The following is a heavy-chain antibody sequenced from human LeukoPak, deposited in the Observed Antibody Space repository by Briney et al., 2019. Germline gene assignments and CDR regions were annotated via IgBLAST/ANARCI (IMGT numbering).Heavy chain of an antibody. Sequence: ASVKVSCKASGGTFSSYAISWVRQATGQGLEWMGWMNPNSGNTGYAQKFQGRVTMTRNTSISTAYMELSSLRSEDTAVYYCARAPGGDSPFDYWGQGTLVTVSS. CDR2: MNPNSGNT. V-gene: IGHV1-8*02. J-gene: IGHJ4*02. CDR1: GGTFSSYA. D-gene: IGHD2-21*02. CDR3: ARAPGGDSPFDY.